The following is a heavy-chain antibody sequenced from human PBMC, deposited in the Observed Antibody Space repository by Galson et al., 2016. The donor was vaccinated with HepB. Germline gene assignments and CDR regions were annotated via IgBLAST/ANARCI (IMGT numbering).Heavy chain of an antibody. CDR2: IKGKTDDGST. J-gene: IGHJ4*02. Sequence: SLRLSCAASGFTFSNIWMNWVRQAPGRGLEWVARIKGKTDDGSTDYAAPVKGRFTISRDDSKDTLFLQMNSLNNEDKGVDYCSADLFRSIKMALDYCGQGTLVTVSS. CDR1: GFTFSNIW. CDR3: SADLFRSIKMALDY. V-gene: IGHV3-15*07. D-gene: IGHD2-21*01.